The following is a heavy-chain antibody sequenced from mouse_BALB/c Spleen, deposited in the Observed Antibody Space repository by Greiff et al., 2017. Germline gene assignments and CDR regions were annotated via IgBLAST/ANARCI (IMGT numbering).Heavy chain of an antibody. J-gene: IGHJ2*01. CDR3: ARWLPPFDY. Sequence: EVKLMESGPGLVKPSQSLSLTCTVTGYSITSDYAWNWIRQFPGNKLEWMGYISYSGSTSYNPSLKSRISITRDTSKNQFFLQLNSVTTEDTATYYCARWLPPFDYWGQGTTLTVAS. V-gene: IGHV3-2*02. CDR1: GYSITSDYA. CDR2: ISYSGST. D-gene: IGHD2-2*01.